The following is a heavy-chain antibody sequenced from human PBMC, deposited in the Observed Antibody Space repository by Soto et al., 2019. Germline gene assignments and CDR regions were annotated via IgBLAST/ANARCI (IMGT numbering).Heavy chain of an antibody. V-gene: IGHV1-69*13. CDR3: ARDEIAVAGNGPAAFDI. CDR1: GGTFSSYA. CDR2: IIPIFGTA. J-gene: IGHJ3*02. Sequence: ASVKVSCKASGGTFSSYAISWVRQAPGQGLEWMGGIIPIFGTANYAQKFQGRVTITADESTSTAYMELSSLRSEDTAVYYCARDEIAVAGNGPAAFDIWGQGTMVTVSS. D-gene: IGHD6-19*01.